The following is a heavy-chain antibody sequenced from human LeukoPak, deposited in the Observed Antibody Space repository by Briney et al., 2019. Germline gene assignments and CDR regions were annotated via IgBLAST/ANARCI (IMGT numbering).Heavy chain of an antibody. CDR1: GGSISSSSYY. D-gene: IGHD6-13*01. V-gene: IGHV2-5*01. Sequence: TLSLTCTVSGGSISSSSYYWGWIRQPPGKALEWLALIYWNDDKRYSPSLKSRLTITKDTSKNQVVLTMTNMDPVDTATYYCAHSLKGIAAAVALNWFDPWGQGTLVTVSS. CDR3: AHSLKGIAAAVALNWFDP. J-gene: IGHJ5*02. CDR2: IYWNDDK.